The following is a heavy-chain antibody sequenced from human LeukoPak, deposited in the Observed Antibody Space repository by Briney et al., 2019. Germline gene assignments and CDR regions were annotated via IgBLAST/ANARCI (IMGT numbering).Heavy chain of an antibody. D-gene: IGHD3-16*01. J-gene: IGHJ6*03. Sequence: SETLSLTCTVSGGPFNSYNWNWIWQPPGKGLEWIGHISETGSPKYNSYLENRVSLSLDTSKNLFSLNLRSATVADTAVYYCARQDALGKYPPPYYMDVWGKGTTVIVS. CDR3: ARQDALGKYPPPYYMDV. V-gene: IGHV4-59*08. CDR2: ISETGSP. CDR1: GGPFNSYN.